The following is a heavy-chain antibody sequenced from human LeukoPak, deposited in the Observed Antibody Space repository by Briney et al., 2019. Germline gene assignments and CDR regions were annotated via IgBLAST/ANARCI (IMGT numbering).Heavy chain of an antibody. CDR1: GYTFTSYA. CDR2: INTNTGNP. CDR3: ARELYSYGFVPDY. V-gene: IGHV7-4-1*02. D-gene: IGHD5-18*01. J-gene: IGHJ4*01. Sequence: ASVKVSCKASGYTFTSYAMNWVRQAPGQGLEWMGWINTNTGNPTYAQGFTGRFVFSLDTSVSTAYLQISSLKAEDTAMYYCARELYSYGFVPDYWGQEPWSPSPQ.